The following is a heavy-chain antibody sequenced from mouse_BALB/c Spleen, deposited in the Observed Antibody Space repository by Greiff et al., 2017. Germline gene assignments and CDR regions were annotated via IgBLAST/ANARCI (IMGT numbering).Heavy chain of an antibody. D-gene: IGHD2-1*01. V-gene: IGHV1-81*01. CDR1: GYTFTDYY. Sequence: QVQLLQSGAELARPGASVKLSCKASGYTFTDYYINWVKQRTGQGLEWIGEIYPGSGNTYYNEKFKGKATLTADKSSSTAYMELRSLTSEDSAVYYCTRRGNSWSMDYWGQGTSVTVSS. J-gene: IGHJ4*01. CDR2: IYPGSGNT. CDR3: TRRGNSWSMDY.